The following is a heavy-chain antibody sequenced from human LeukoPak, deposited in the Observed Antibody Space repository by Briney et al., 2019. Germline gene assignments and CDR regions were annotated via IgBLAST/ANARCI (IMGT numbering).Heavy chain of an antibody. J-gene: IGHJ6*03. CDR3: ARSGGWSRKGSPMDV. CDR1: GYTFTSYY. V-gene: IGHV1-46*01. D-gene: IGHD6-19*01. CDR2: INPSGGST. Sequence: GASVKVSRKASGYTFTSYYMHWVRQAPGQGLEWMGIINPSGGSTSYAQKFQGRVTMTRDTSTSTVFMELSSLRSEDTAVYYCARSGGWSRKGSPMDVWGKGTTVTVSS.